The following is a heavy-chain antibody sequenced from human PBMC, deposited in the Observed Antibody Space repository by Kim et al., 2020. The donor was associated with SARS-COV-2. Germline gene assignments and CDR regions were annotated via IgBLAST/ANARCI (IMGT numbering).Heavy chain of an antibody. CDR3: ARAGRGSGSYVSMYYGMDV. V-gene: IGHV3-11*05. J-gene: IGHJ6*02. CDR2: ISSSSSYT. CDR1: GFTFSDYY. Sequence: GGSLGLSCAASGFTFSDYYMSWIRQAPGKGLEWVSYISSSSSYTNYADSVKGRFTISRDNAKNSLYLQMNSLRTEDTAVYYCARAGRGSGSYVSMYYGMDVWGQGTTVTVSS. D-gene: IGHD3-10*01.